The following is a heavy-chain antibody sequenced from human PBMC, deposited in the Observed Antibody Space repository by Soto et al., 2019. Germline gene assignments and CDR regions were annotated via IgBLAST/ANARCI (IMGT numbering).Heavy chain of an antibody. V-gene: IGHV3-23*01. CDR3: ARDRYYYYDSSGYYWGGYYYYYGMDV. J-gene: IGHJ6*02. D-gene: IGHD3-22*01. CDR2: ISGRTTNT. Sequence: GVSLRLSCAASGVTLTNSALSWFRQAPGKGLEWVSTISGRTTNTWYADSVKGRFIVSRDNSKNTLYLQMNSLRAEDTAVYYCARDRYYYYDSSGYYWGGYYYYYGMDVWGQGTTVTVSS. CDR1: GVTLTNSA.